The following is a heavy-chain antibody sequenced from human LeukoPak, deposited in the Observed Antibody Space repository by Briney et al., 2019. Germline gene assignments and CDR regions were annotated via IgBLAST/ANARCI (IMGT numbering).Heavy chain of an antibody. CDR2: ISAYNGNT. CDR1: GYTFTSYG. J-gene: IGHJ4*02. D-gene: IGHD4-17*01. Sequence: ASVKVSCKASGYTFTSYGISWVRQAPGQGLEWMGWISAYNGNTNYAQKLQGRVTMTTDTSTSTAYMELRSLRSDDTAVYYCARGQRGDYVRAGFDYWGQGTLVTVSS. CDR3: ARGQRGDYVRAGFDY. V-gene: IGHV1-18*01.